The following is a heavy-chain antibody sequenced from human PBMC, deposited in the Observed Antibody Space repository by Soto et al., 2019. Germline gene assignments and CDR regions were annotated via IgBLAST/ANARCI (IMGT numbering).Heavy chain of an antibody. V-gene: IGHV1-69*02. CDR2: LIPILGIA. D-gene: IGHD4-17*01. J-gene: IGHJ4*01. CDR1: GGTFSSYT. Sequence: QVQLVQSGAEVQKPGSSVKVSCKASGGTFSSYTISWVRQAPGQGLEWMGRLIPILGIANYAQKFQGRVTITADKSTRTAYMELSSLRSEYTAVYYCARTYGDYEILDYWGHGTLVTVSS. CDR3: ARTYGDYEILDY.